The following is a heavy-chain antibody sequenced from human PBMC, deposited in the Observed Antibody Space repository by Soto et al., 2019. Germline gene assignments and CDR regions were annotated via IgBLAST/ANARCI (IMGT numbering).Heavy chain of an antibody. V-gene: IGHV3-30*18. J-gene: IGHJ4*02. CDR2: ISYDGSNK. D-gene: IGHD5-18*01. CDR3: AKAAWIQLWLLDY. CDR1: GFTFSSYG. Sequence: QVQLVESGGGVVQPGRSLRLSCAASGFTFSSYGMHWVLQAPGKGLEWVAVISYDGSNKYYADSVKGRFTISRDNSKNTLYLQMNSLRAEDTAVYYCAKAAWIQLWLLDYWGQGTLVTVSS.